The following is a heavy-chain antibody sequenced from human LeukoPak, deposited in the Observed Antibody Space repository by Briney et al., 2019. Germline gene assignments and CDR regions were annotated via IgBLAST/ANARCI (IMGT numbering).Heavy chain of an antibody. CDR2: INSDGSST. Sequence: GGSLRLSCAASGFTFSSYWMHWVRQAPGKGLVWVSRINSDGSSTSYADSVKGRFTISRDNAKNTLYLQMNSLRAEDTAVYYCARGDCSGGSCYPYYYYGMDVWGQGTTVTVSS. CDR1: GFTFSSYW. CDR3: ARGDCSGGSCYPYYYYGMDV. V-gene: IGHV3-74*01. D-gene: IGHD2-15*01. J-gene: IGHJ6*02.